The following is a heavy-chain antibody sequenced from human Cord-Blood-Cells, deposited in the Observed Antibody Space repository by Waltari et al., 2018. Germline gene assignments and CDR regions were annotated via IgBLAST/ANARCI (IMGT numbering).Heavy chain of an antibody. CDR1: GYTFTSYA. J-gene: IGHJ5*02. CDR3: ARDGSSWYWLDP. Sequence: QVQLVQSGAEVKKPGASVKVSCKASGYTFTSYAMHWVRQAPGQRLEWMGGINAGNGNTKYSQKYQGRGTITRDTSASTSYMELSSLRAEDTAGYYCARDGSSWYWLDPWGQGTLVTVSS. D-gene: IGHD6-13*01. V-gene: IGHV1-3*01. CDR2: INAGNGNT.